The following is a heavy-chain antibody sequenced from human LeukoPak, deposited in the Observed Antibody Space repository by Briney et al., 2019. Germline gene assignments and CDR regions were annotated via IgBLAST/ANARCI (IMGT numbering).Heavy chain of an antibody. J-gene: IGHJ4*02. Sequence: SETLSLTCAVYGGSFSGYYWSWIRQPPGKGLEWIGEINHSGSTNYNPSLKSRVTISVDTSKNQFSLKLSSVTAADTAVYYCASGRDSSGWRPTDYWGQGTLVTVSS. CDR2: INHSGST. V-gene: IGHV4-34*01. D-gene: IGHD6-19*01. CDR3: ASGRDSSGWRPTDY. CDR1: GGSFSGYY.